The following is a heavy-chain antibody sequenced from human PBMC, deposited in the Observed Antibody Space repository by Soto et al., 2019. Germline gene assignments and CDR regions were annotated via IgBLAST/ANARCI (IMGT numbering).Heavy chain of an antibody. CDR1: GFTFSSYS. V-gene: IGHV3-21*01. J-gene: IGHJ4*02. Sequence: GGSLRLSCAASGFTFSSYSMNWVRQAPGKGLEWVSSISSSSSYIYYADSVKGRFTISRDNAKNSLYLQMNSLRAEDTAVYYCAREHVVVVAAVPNFDYWGQGTLVTVSS. CDR2: ISSSSSYI. CDR3: AREHVVVVAAVPNFDY. D-gene: IGHD2-15*01.